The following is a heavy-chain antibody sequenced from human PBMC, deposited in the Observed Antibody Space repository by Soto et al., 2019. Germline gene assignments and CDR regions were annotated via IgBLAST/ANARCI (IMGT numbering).Heavy chain of an antibody. J-gene: IGHJ4*02. D-gene: IGHD6-19*01. CDR2: MSRDGGVT. CDR1: GFTFSNYG. Sequence: EVQLLESGGGLVQPGGSLRLSCAASGFTFSNYGMTWVRQAPGKGLEWVSGMSRDGGVTDYTDSVKGRFTISRDISKNTLSLQMNSLRAEDTAVYYCATIDEFNPPSSGWGNRFDYWGQGTLVTVSS. CDR3: ATIDEFNPPSSGWGNRFDY. V-gene: IGHV3-23*01.